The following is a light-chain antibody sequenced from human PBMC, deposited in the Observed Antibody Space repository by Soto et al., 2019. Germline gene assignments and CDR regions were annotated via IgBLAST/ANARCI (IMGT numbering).Light chain of an antibody. V-gene: IGLV2-14*01. CDR1: SSDVGGYNY. CDR3: SSYTSSRTSQV. Sequence: QSALTQPASVSGSPGQSITISCTGTSSDVGGYNYVSWYQQHPGKAPKLMIYDVSNRPSGVSNRFSGSKSGNTASLTISGLQAEDEADYYCSSYTSSRTSQVFCGGTKLAVL. J-gene: IGLJ3*02. CDR2: DVS.